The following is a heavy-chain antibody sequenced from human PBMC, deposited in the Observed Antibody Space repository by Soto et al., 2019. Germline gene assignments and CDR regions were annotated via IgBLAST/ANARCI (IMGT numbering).Heavy chain of an antibody. J-gene: IGHJ4*02. CDR2: ISGSGGST. Sequence: GGSLRLSCAASGFTFSSYAMSWVRQAPGKGLEWVSAISGSGGSTYYADSVKGRFTISRDNSKNTLYLQMNSLRAEDTAVYYCAKDIVRGYSYGPAFDYWGQGTLVTVS. D-gene: IGHD5-18*01. V-gene: IGHV3-23*01. CDR1: GFTFSSYA. CDR3: AKDIVRGYSYGPAFDY.